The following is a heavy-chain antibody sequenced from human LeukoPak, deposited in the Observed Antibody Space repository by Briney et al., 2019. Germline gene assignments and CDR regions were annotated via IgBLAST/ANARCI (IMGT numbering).Heavy chain of an antibody. V-gene: IGHV4-34*01. Sequence: PSETLSLTCAVYGGSFSGYYWSWIRQPPGKGLEWIGKINHSGSTNYNPSLKSRVTISVDTSKNQFSLKLSSVTAADTAVYYCARGPLDSPYYFDYWGQGTLVTVSS. D-gene: IGHD3-9*01. CDR3: ARGPLDSPYYFDY. CDR2: INHSGST. CDR1: GGSFSGYY. J-gene: IGHJ4*02.